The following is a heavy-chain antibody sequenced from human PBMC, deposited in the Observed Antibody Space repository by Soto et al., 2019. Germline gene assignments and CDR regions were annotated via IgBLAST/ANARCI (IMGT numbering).Heavy chain of an antibody. CDR3: ARDPGHGSGHLEFDP. CDR2: IYKDGST. D-gene: IGHD2-15*01. J-gene: IGHJ5*02. CDR1: GLTVSSSY. Sequence: EVQLVESGGGLIQPGGSLRLSCAASGLTVSSSYMSWVRQAPGKGLEWVSVIYKDGSTYYADSVKGRFTISRDNSKNTLYLQMNSLRAEDTAVYHCARDPGHGSGHLEFDPWGQGTLVTVTS. V-gene: IGHV3-53*01.